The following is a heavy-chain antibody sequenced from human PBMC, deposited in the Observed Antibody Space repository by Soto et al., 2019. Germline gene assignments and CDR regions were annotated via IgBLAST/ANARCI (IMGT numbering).Heavy chain of an antibody. CDR1: GFSFSSYG. J-gene: IGHJ4*02. CDR2: IWYDGNNK. CDR3: ARGSNVWYSDY. Sequence: QVQLVESGGGVVQPGRSLRLSCAASGFSFSSYGMHWVRQAPGKGLEWVAVIWYDGNNKYYADSVKGRFTISRDNSRHTLYLQMNSLRAEDTAVYYCARGSNVWYSDYWGQGTLVTVSS. V-gene: IGHV3-33*01.